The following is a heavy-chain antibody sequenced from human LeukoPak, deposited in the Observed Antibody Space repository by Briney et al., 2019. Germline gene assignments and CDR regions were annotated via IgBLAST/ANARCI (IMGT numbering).Heavy chain of an antibody. D-gene: IGHD3-16*02. V-gene: IGHV4-34*01. Sequence: SETLSLTCDVYGGSFSGYYWSWIRQPPEKGLEWIGEINHSGSTNYNPSLKSRVTISVDTSKHQFSLKVICVTAADTAVYYCARGFYDYVWGSYRYWGQGTLVTVSS. CDR2: INHSGST. CDR3: ARGFYDYVWGSYRY. CDR1: GGSFSGYY. J-gene: IGHJ4*02.